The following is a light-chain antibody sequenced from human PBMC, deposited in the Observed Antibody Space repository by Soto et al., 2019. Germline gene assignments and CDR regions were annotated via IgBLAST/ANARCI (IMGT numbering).Light chain of an antibody. CDR2: GAF. V-gene: IGKV3-20*01. J-gene: IGKJ5*01. CDR3: RQYGNSITIT. Sequence: EVVVTQSPSTLSLSPGSRSNLSCRASQSVSTSFLAWYQQKPGQAPRLLIYGAFSRATGIPDRFSGSGSGTDFTLPISRLETADFAVYYCRQYGNSITITFGHGTRLEIK. CDR1: QSVSTSF.